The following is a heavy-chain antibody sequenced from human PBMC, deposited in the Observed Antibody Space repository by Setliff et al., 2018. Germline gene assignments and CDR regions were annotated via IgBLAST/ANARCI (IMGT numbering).Heavy chain of an antibody. CDR2: ISPDGTIT. CDR3: ARDGVFYAMDF. D-gene: IGHD3-10*01. J-gene: IGHJ6*02. V-gene: IGHV3-74*01. CDR1: GFTFRKYW. Sequence: GSLRLSCGASGFTFRKYWMYWVRQVPGKGLVWVSRISPDGTITNYADSVKGRFTISRDNAKNSLYLQMNSLRAEDSAVYYCARDGVFYAMDFWGQGTTVTVSS.